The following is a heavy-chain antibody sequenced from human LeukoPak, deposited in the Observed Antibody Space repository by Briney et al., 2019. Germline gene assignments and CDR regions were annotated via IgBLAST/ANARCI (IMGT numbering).Heavy chain of an antibody. CDR1: GFTFSGYW. CDR3: ARDSDYYYDSSYFDY. V-gene: IGHV3-7*01. J-gene: IGHJ4*02. Sequence: GGSLRLSCAASGFTFSGYWMSWVRQAPGKGLEWVANIKQDGSEKYYVDSVKGRFTISRDNAKNSLYLQMNSLRAEDTAVYYCARDSDYYYDSSYFDYWGQGTLVTVSS. CDR2: IKQDGSEK. D-gene: IGHD3-22*01.